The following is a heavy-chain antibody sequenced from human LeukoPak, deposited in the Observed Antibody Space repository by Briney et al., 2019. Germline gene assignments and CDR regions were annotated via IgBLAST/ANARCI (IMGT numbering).Heavy chain of an antibody. V-gene: IGHV1-18*01. J-gene: IGHJ4*02. CDR1: GYTFTSYG. D-gene: IGHD3-3*01. CDR3: ATSPKVWSGYYSFDY. CDR2: ISAYNGNT. Sequence: ASVKVSCKASGYTFTSYGISWVREAPGQGLECMGWISAYNGNTNYAQKLQGRVTMTTDTSTSTAYMELRRLRSDDTAVYYCATSPKVWSGYYSFDYWGQGTLVTVSS.